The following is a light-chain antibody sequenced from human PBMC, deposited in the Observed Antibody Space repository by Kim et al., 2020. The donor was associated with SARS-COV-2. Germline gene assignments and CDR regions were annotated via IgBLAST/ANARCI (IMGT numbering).Light chain of an antibody. CDR1: SNNVGNQG. CDR2: RAT. CDR3: SAWDRSLSTWV. J-gene: IGLJ3*02. Sequence: RQNATITCHGNSNNVGNQGAAWLEQHQGHPPKLLSYRATNRPSGISERLSASRSGNTASLTITGLQPEDEGDYYCSAWDRSLSTWVFGGGTQLTVL. V-gene: IGLV10-54*01.